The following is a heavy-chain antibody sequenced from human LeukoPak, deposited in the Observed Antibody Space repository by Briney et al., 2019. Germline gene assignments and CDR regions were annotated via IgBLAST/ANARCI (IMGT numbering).Heavy chain of an antibody. V-gene: IGHV3-30*18. CDR3: AKDGSDTAMVWGMFDY. CDR1: GFTFSSYG. CDR2: ISYDGSNK. Sequence: GGSLRLSCAASGFTFSSYGMHWVRQAPGKGLEWVAVISYDGSNKYYADSVKGRFTISRDNSKNTLYLQMNSLRAEDTAVYYCAKDGSDTAMVWGMFDYWGQGTLVTVSS. D-gene: IGHD5-18*01. J-gene: IGHJ4*02.